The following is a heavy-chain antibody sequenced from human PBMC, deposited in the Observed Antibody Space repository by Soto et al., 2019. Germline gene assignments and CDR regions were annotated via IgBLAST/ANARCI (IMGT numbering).Heavy chain of an antibody. J-gene: IGHJ4*02. CDR3: ARDFATHCSGSTCYPYAY. D-gene: IGHD2-15*01. Sequence: PGGSLRLSCAISGFSVSSNYLSWVRQAPGKGLEWVSVHYSGGSTYYADSVQGRFTISRDNAKNSLFLQMNTLRTEDTAVYYCARDFATHCSGSTCYPYAYWGQGALVTVSS. CDR1: GFSVSSNY. V-gene: IGHV3-53*01. CDR2: HYSGGST.